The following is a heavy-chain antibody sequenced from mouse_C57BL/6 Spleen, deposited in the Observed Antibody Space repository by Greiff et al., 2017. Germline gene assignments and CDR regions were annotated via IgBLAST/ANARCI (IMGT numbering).Heavy chain of an antibody. CDR3: ARHCYDGYPDY. Sequence: EVQLQESGGDLVKPGGSLKLSCAASGFNFSSYGMSWVRQTPDKRLEWVANISSGGSYTYYPYSVQGRFTISRDNAKNSLYLQMSSLKSEDTAMYYCARHCYDGYPDYWGQGTTLTVSS. D-gene: IGHD2-3*01. V-gene: IGHV5-6*01. CDR2: ISSGGSYT. CDR1: GFNFSSYG. J-gene: IGHJ2*01.